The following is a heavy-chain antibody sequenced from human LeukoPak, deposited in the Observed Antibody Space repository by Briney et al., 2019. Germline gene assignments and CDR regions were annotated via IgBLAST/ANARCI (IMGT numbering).Heavy chain of an antibody. CDR2: INAGNGNT. J-gene: IGHJ4*02. V-gene: IGHV1-3*03. CDR1: GYTFTSYA. CDR3: ARDSAPQAYCGGDCYSSYYFDY. Sequence: VASVKDSCKASGYTFTSYAMHWVRQAPGQRLEWMGWINAGNGNTKYSQEFQGRVTITRDTSASTAYMELSSLRSEDMAVYYCARDSAPQAYCGGDCYSSYYFDYWGQGTLVTVSS. D-gene: IGHD2-21*02.